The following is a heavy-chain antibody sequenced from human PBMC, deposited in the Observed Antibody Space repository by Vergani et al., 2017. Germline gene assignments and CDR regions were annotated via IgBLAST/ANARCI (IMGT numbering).Heavy chain of an antibody. Sequence: QLRLQESGPRQVTPSETLSLTCTVSGESIRSGSHYWSWIRQPAGKGPEWIGHIHTGGSTDLNPSFKSRVSISVDTSKSQFSLKLNSVTVADTAVYYCARSRPYCTSGSCPAIWGQGTLVTVSS. CDR3: ARSRPYCTSGSCPAI. CDR2: IHTGGST. D-gene: IGHD2-15*01. CDR1: GESIRSGSHY. J-gene: IGHJ4*02. V-gene: IGHV4-61*02.